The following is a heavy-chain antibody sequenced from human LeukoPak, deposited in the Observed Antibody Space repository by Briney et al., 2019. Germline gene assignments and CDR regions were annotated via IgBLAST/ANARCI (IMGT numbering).Heavy chain of an antibody. J-gene: IGHJ1*01. V-gene: IGHV4-34*01. CDR1: GGSFSGYY. CDR2: INHSEAT. Sequence: SETLSLTCAVYGGSFSGYYWSWIRQSPGKGLEWIGEINHSEATGYNPSFKSRVTISVDTSKSQFSLKLSSVTAADTAVYYCAREAQYCSGGSCYGGYFQHWGQGTLVTVSS. CDR3: AREAQYCSGGSCYGGYFQH. D-gene: IGHD2-15*01.